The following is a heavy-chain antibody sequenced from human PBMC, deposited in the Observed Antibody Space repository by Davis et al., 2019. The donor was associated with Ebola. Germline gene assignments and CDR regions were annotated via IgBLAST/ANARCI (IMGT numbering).Heavy chain of an antibody. CDR3: ARQSPTVRGVSGYYYGMDV. CDR2: IDPSDSYT. CDR1: GYSFTSYW. V-gene: IGHV5-10-1*01. D-gene: IGHD3-10*01. Sequence: GGSLRLSCKGSGYSFTSYWISWVRQMPGKGLEWMGRIDPSDSYTNYNPSFQGHVTISADKSIRTAYLQWSSLKASDTAMYYCARQSPTVRGVSGYYYGMDVWGQGTTVTVSS. J-gene: IGHJ6*02.